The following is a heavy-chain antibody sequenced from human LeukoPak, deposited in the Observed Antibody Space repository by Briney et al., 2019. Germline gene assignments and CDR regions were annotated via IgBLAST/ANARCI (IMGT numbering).Heavy chain of an antibody. Sequence: GGSLRLSCAASGFTFSSYSMNWVRQAPGKGLEWVSYISSSSSTIYYADSVKGRFTISRDNAKNSLYLQMNSLRAEDTAVYYCARDVGPITMVRGVITYPDYWGQGTLVTVSS. J-gene: IGHJ4*02. D-gene: IGHD3-10*01. CDR1: GFTFSSYS. V-gene: IGHV3-48*04. CDR3: ARDVGPITMVRGVITYPDY. CDR2: ISSSSSTI.